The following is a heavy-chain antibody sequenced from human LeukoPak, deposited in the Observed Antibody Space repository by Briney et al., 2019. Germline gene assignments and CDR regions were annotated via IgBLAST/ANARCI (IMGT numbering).Heavy chain of an antibody. J-gene: IGHJ4*02. CDR3: ATGSCSGGSCYLGTGGAFDY. CDR2: FDPEDGET. D-gene: IGHD2-15*01. Sequence: GASVKVSCKVSGYTLTELSMHWVRQAPGKGLEWMGGFDPEDGETIYAKKYQGSVTMTEDTSTDTAYMELSSLRSEDTAVYYCATGSCSGGSCYLGTGGAFDYWGQGTLVTVSS. CDR1: GYTLTELS. V-gene: IGHV1-24*01.